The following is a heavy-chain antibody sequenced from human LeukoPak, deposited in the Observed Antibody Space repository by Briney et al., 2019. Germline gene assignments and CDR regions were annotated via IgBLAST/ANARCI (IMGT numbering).Heavy chain of an antibody. CDR3: TRLASSAFDI. CDR2: IRSKANSYAT. J-gene: IGHJ3*02. CDR1: GFTFSGSA. V-gene: IGHV3-73*01. Sequence: PGGSLRLSCAASGFTFSGSAMHWVRQASGKGLEWVGRIRSKANSYATAYAASVKGRFTISRDDSKNTAYLQMNSLKTADTAVYYCTRLASSAFDIWGQGTMVTVSS.